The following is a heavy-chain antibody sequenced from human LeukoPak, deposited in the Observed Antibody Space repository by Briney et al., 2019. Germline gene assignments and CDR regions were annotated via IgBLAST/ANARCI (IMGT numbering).Heavy chain of an antibody. J-gene: IGHJ4*02. D-gene: IGHD4-17*01. V-gene: IGHV1-46*01. CDR2: INPSGGST. CDR3: ARGPPDDYGLDY. CDR1: GYTFTSYY. Sequence: ASVKVSCKASGYTFTSYYMHWVRQAPGQGLEWMGIINPSGGSTSYAQQFQGRVTLTRDTSTGTVYMELSSLRSEDTAVYYCARGPPDDYGLDYWGQGTLVTVSS.